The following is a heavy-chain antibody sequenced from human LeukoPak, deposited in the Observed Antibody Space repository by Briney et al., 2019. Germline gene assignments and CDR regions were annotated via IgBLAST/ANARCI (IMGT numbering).Heavy chain of an antibody. CDR1: GGSISSYY. Sequence: PSETLSLTCTVSGGSISSYYWSWIRQPPGKGLEWIGEINHSGSTNYNPSLKSRVTISVDTSKNQFSLKLSSVTAADTAVYYCARGGDIVVVPADWFDPWGQGTLVTVSS. V-gene: IGHV4-34*01. CDR2: INHSGST. CDR3: ARGGDIVVVPADWFDP. D-gene: IGHD2-2*01. J-gene: IGHJ5*02.